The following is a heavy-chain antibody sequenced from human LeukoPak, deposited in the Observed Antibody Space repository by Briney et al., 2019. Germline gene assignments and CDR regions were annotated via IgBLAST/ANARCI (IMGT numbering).Heavy chain of an antibody. J-gene: IGHJ4*02. D-gene: IGHD6-13*01. V-gene: IGHV3-11*04. CDR1: AFTFTDYY. CDR2: ISSSSSTI. Sequence: GRSLRLSCAASAFTFTDYYMSWIRQAPGKGLEWVSYISSSSSTIYYADSVKGRFTISRDNAKNSLYLQMNSLRAEDTAVYYCARDSSSWDTQNFDYWGQGTLVTVSS. CDR3: ARDSSSWDTQNFDY.